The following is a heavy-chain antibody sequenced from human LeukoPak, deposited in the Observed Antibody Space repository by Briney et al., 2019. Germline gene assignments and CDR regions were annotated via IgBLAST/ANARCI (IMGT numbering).Heavy chain of an antibody. J-gene: IGHJ6*02. V-gene: IGHV4-59*01. Sequence: SETLSLTCTVSGGSISSYYWSWIRQPPGKGLEWIGYIYYSGSTNYNPSLKSRVTISVDTSKNQFSLKLSSVTAADTAVYYCARVSAGYSSGWSGLYYYGMDVWGQGTTVTVSS. CDR1: GGSISSYY. D-gene: IGHD6-19*01. CDR2: IYYSGST. CDR3: ARVSAGYSSGWSGLYYYGMDV.